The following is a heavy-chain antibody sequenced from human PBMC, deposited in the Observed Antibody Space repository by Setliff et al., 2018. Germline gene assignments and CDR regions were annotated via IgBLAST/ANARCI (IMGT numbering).Heavy chain of an antibody. J-gene: IGHJ4*01. CDR1: GFSFSSYA. V-gene: IGHV3-23*01. CDR2: IIGSGIST. CDR3: AKSPHDFWSGRVFFDY. Sequence: GGSLRLSCAASGFSFSSYAMSWVRQAPGKGLEWVSSIIGSGISTYYADSVQGRFTISRDNHKNTLHLQMNSLRVEDTAIYYCAKSPHDFWSGRVFFDYWGQGTLVTVSS. D-gene: IGHD3-3*01.